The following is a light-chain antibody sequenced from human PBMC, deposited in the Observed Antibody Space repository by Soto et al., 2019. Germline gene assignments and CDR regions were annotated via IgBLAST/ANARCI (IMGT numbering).Light chain of an antibody. J-gene: IGKJ4*01. CDR1: QSVRSDY. V-gene: IGKV3-20*01. CDR3: QPYNNWPLT. Sequence: EIVLTQSPATLSLSPGDRATLSCRASQSVRSDYFAWYQQKPGQAPRVIIFGISTRATAIPDRFSGSGSGTDFTLTISRLEPDDFALYYCQPYNNWPLTFGGGTKVDIK. CDR2: GIS.